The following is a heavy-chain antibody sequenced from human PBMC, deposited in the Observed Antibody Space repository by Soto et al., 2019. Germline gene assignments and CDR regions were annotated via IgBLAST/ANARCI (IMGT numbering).Heavy chain of an antibody. V-gene: IGHV4-34*01. D-gene: IGHD3-9*01. Sequence: SETLSLTCAFSGGSFSGYFWSWIRQPPGKGLEWIGEISHSGSTNYNPSLKGRVTISLDTSKNQFSLKLNSVTAADTALYFCASSSYYDSCAAINWAQGTLVRVSS. J-gene: IGHJ4*02. CDR1: GGSFSGYF. CDR2: ISHSGST. CDR3: ASSSYYDSCAAIN.